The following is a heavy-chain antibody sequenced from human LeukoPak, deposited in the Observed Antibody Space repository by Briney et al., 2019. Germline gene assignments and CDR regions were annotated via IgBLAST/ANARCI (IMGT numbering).Heavy chain of an antibody. D-gene: IGHD1-1*01. J-gene: IGHJ6*03. CDR3: ARNRTGTTDYYYYMDV. V-gene: IGHV4-38-2*01. CDR1: GYSISSGYY. Sequence: SETLSLTCAVSGYSISSGYYWGWIRQPPGKGLEWIGSIYHSGSTYYNPSLKSRVTISVDTSKNQFSLKLSSATAADTAVYYCARNRTGTTDYYYYMDVWGKGTTVTVSS. CDR2: IYHSGST.